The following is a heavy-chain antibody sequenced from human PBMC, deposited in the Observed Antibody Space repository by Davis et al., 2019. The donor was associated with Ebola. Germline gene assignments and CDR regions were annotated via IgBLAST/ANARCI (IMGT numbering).Heavy chain of an antibody. V-gene: IGHV3-7*03. CDR3: ARGSRNMDV. Sequence: PGGSLRPSCAASGFTFSNYWMNWVRQAPGKGLEWVANIKQDGSEKYYVDSVKGRFTISRDNAKDSLYLQMNSLRAEETAVYYCARGSRNMDVWGQGTTVTVSS. J-gene: IGHJ6*02. CDR2: IKQDGSEK. CDR1: GFTFSNYW.